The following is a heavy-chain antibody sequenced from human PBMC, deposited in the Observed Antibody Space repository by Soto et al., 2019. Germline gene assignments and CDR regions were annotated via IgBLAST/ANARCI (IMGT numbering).Heavy chain of an antibody. V-gene: IGHV1-3*01. D-gene: IGHD3-3*01. Sequence: ASVKVSCKASGYTFTSYAMHWVRQAPGQRLEWMGWINAGNGNTKYSQKFQGRVIITRDTSASTAYMELSSLRSEETAVYYCARCRPKYDVADYWGQGTLVTVSS. CDR1: GYTFTSYA. CDR2: INAGNGNT. J-gene: IGHJ4*02. CDR3: ARCRPKYDVADY.